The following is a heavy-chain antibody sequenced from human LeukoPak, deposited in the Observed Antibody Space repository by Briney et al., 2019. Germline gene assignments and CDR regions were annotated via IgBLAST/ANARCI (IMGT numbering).Heavy chain of an antibody. CDR3: ARVHSSGWGQFDY. V-gene: IGHV4-59*01. J-gene: IGHJ4*02. CDR2: IYYSGST. D-gene: IGHD6-19*01. CDR1: GGSTSSYY. Sequence: SETLSLTCTVSGGSTSSYYWSWIRQPPGKGLEWIGSIYYSGSTNYNPSLKSRVTISVDTSKNQFSLKLSSVTAADTAVYYCARVHSSGWGQFDYWGQGTLVTVSS.